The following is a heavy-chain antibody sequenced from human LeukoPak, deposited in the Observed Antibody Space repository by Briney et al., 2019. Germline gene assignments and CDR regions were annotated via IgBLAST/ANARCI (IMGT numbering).Heavy chain of an antibody. V-gene: IGHV3-23*01. CDR1: GFTFSSYA. CDR2: ISGSGGST. D-gene: IGHD3-9*01. CDR3: PTSAYDILTGYFDY. J-gene: IGHJ4*02. Sequence: GGSLRLSCAASGFTFSSYAMSWVRQAPGKGLEWVSAISGSGGSTYYADYVKGRFTISRDNSKNTLYLQMNSLRAEDTAVYYCPTSAYDILTGYFDYWGQGTLVTVSS.